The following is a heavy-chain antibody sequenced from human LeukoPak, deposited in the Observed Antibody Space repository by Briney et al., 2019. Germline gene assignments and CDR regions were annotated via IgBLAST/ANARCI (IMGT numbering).Heavy chain of an antibody. Sequence: SETLSLTCTVSGGSISSSSCYWGWIRQPPGKGLEWIGSIYYSGSTYYNPSLKSRVTISVDTSKNQFSLKLSSVTAADTAVYYCARRPNRGPYYDILTGYNYWGQGTLVTVSS. CDR2: IYYSGST. J-gene: IGHJ4*02. CDR1: GGSISSSSCY. D-gene: IGHD3-9*01. V-gene: IGHV4-39*01. CDR3: ARRPNRGPYYDILTGYNY.